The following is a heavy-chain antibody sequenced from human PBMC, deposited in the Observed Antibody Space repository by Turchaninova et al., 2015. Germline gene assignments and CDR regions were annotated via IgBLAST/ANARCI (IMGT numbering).Heavy chain of an antibody. V-gene: IGHV4-59*08. CDR1: GGAISSYY. J-gene: IGHJ4*02. Sequence: QVQLQESGPGLVKPSETLSLTCTVSGGAISSYYWRWIRQPPGKGREWIGYIYYSGSTNYNPSLKSRVTISVDTSKNQFSLKLSSVTAADTAVYYCARRGGILTGAFDYWGQGTLVTVSS. CDR2: IYYSGST. D-gene: IGHD3-9*01. CDR3: ARRGGILTGAFDY.